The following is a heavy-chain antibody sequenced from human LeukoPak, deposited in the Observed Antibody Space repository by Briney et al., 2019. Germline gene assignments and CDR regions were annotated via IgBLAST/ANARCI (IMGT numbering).Heavy chain of an antibody. D-gene: IGHD6-19*01. CDR2: INHSGST. CDR3: ARPQGWLGTQPFDY. J-gene: IGHJ4*02. V-gene: IGHV4-34*01. CDR1: GGSFSGYY. Sequence: SETLSPTCAVYGGSFSGYYWSWIRQPPGKGLEWIGEINHSGSTNYNPSLKSRVTISVDTSKNQFSLKLSSVTAADTAVYYCARPQGWLGTQPFDYWGQGTLVTVSS.